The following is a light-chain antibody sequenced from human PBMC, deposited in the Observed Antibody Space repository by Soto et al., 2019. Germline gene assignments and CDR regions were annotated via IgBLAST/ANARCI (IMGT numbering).Light chain of an antibody. CDR1: QSVSSY. V-gene: IGKV3-11*01. J-gene: IGKJ4*01. CDR2: DAS. CDR3: QQRSNWPTLT. Sequence: EIVLTQSPATLSLSPGERATLSCRASQSVSSYLAWYQHKPGQAPRLLIYDASNRATGIPARFSGSGSGTDFPLTISSLEPADFAVYYCQQRSNWPTLTFGGGTKVEIK.